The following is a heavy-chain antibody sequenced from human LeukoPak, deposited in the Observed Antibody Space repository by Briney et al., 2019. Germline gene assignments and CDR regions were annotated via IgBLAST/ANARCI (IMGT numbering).Heavy chain of an antibody. J-gene: IGHJ4*02. V-gene: IGHV3-23*01. Sequence: GGSLRLSCAASGFTSSNYVMSWVRQAPGKGLEWVSTISGGGGTTYHADSVKGRFTISRDNGKNTLYLQMNSLRVEDTALYYCAKGDSAMIRRYYIDYWGQGTLVTVSS. CDR2: ISGGGGTT. D-gene: IGHD5-18*01. CDR1: GFTSSNYV. CDR3: AKGDSAMIRRYYIDY.